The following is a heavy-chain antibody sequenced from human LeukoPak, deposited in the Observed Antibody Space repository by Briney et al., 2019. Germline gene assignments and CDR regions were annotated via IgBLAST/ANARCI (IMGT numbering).Heavy chain of an antibody. CDR3: ARGRGYYGSGMLYGMDV. D-gene: IGHD3-10*01. J-gene: IGHJ6*04. CDR2: INHSGST. Sequence: PSETLPLTCAVNGGSFSGYYWSWIRQPPGKGLEWIGEINHSGSTNYNPSLKSRVTISVDTSKNQFSLKLSSVTAADTAVYYCARGRGYYGSGMLYGMDVWGKGTTVTVSS. CDR1: GGSFSGYY. V-gene: IGHV4-34*01.